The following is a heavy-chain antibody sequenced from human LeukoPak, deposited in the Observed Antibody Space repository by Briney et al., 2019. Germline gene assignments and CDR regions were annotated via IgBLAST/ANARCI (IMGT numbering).Heavy chain of an antibody. J-gene: IGHJ4*02. D-gene: IGHD5-18*01. V-gene: IGHV3-9*01. CDR1: GFTFDDYA. CDR3: AREPSDTAFDY. CDR2: ISWNSDSI. Sequence: GGSLRLSCAASGFTFDDYAMHWVRQAPGKGLEWVSGISWNSDSIGYADSVKGRFTISRDNAKNSLYLQMNSLRAEDTALYYCAREPSDTAFDYWGQGTLVTVSS.